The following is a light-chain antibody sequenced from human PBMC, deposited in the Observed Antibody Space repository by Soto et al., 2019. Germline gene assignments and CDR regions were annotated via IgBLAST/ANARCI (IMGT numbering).Light chain of an antibody. V-gene: IGKV3-20*01. CDR3: QQYDRSPVT. Sequence: EIVLTQSPGTLSLSPGERATLSCRASQSVSSSYLAWYQQTPGQAPRLLIYGASSRATGIPDRFSGSGSGTDFTLTISRLEPEDVAVYYCQQYDRSPVTFGQGTKVEIK. J-gene: IGKJ1*01. CDR1: QSVSSSY. CDR2: GAS.